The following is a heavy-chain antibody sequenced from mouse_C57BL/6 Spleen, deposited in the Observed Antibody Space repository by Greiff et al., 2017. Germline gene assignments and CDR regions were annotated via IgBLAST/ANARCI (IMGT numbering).Heavy chain of an antibody. CDR1: GYTFTSYW. CDR3: ARNLYYGNYYAMDY. V-gene: IGHV1-50*01. CDR2: IDPSDSYT. Sequence: QVQLQQPGAELVKPGASVKLSCKASGYTFTSYWMQWVKQRPGQGLEWIGEIDPSDSYTNYNQKFKGKATLTVDTSSSTAYMQLSSLTSDDSSVYYCARNLYYGNYYAMDYWGQGTSVTVSS. D-gene: IGHD2-1*01. J-gene: IGHJ4*01.